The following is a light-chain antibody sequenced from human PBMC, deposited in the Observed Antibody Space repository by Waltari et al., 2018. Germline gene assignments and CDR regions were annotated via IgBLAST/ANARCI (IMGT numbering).Light chain of an antibody. CDR2: GAS. CDR3: QHYVRLPAT. J-gene: IGKJ1*01. CDR1: QSVGRT. V-gene: IGKV3-20*01. Sequence: EIVLTQSPGTLSLSPGERATLSCSASQSVGRTLAWSQQKPGQAPRLLMYGASSRATGTPDRFSGSGSGTDFSLTISRLEPEDFAVYYCQHYVRLPATFGQGTKVEIK.